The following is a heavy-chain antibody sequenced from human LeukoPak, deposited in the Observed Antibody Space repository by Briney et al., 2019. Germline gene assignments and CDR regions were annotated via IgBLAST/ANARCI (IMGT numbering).Heavy chain of an antibody. Sequence: SVKVSCKASGGTFSIYAISWVRQAPGQGLEWMGRIIPIFGTANYAQKFQGRVTITTDESTSTAYMEPSSLRSEDTAVYYCAREYYYDSSGYYYVIDYWGQGTLVTVSS. CDR1: GGTFSIYA. CDR2: IIPIFGTA. CDR3: AREYYYDSSGYYYVIDY. D-gene: IGHD3-22*01. J-gene: IGHJ4*02. V-gene: IGHV1-69*05.